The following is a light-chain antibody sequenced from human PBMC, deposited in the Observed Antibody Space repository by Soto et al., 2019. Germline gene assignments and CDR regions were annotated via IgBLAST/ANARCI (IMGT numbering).Light chain of an antibody. CDR3: HQYGTSPFT. Sequence: EIVMTQSPGTLSLSPGERATLSCRASQSVSNNYLAWYQQKPGQAPRLLIYGASSRATGIPDRFSGSGSGTDFTLTINRLEPEDFGVYYCHQYGTSPFTFGQGTRLEI. CDR2: GAS. V-gene: IGKV3-20*01. J-gene: IGKJ5*01. CDR1: QSVSNNY.